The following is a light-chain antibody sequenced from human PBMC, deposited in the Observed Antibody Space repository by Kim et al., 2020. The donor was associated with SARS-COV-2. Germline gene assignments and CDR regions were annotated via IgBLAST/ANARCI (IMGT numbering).Light chain of an antibody. Sequence: QSALTQPASVSGSPGQSITISCTRTNSDIGGYNLVSWYQQHPGKAPQLMIYDVTKRPSGVSNRFSGSKSGNTASLTISGLQAEDEADYYCSSYTSSKTWVFGGGTQLTVL. J-gene: IGLJ3*02. CDR1: NSDIGGYNL. V-gene: IGLV2-14*03. CDR3: SSYTSSKTWV. CDR2: DVT.